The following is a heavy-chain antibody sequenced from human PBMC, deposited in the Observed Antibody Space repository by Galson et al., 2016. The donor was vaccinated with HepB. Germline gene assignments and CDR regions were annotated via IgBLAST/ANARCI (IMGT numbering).Heavy chain of an antibody. D-gene: IGHD2-21*01. V-gene: IGHV3-30-3*01. Sequence: SLRLSCAASGFTFSSYAIHWVRQAPGKGLEWVAVISYDGTNKYYADSVKGRFTISRDNSKNSLYLQMNSLRGEDTAVYYCAKGAIFFAKKPYYFHYWGQGTLVAVSS. CDR2: ISYDGTNK. CDR3: AKGAIFFAKKPYYFHY. J-gene: IGHJ4*02. CDR1: GFTFSSYA.